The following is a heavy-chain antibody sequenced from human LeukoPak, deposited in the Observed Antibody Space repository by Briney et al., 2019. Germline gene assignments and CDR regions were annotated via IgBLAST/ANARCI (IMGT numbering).Heavy chain of an antibody. Sequence: GGSLRLSCAASGFTFSSYSMNWVRQAPGKGLEWVSSISSSSYIYYADSVKGRFTISRDNAKNSLYLQMNSLRAEDTAVYYCAREGYSSSWYALDYWGQGTLVTVSS. CDR1: GFTFSSYS. D-gene: IGHD6-13*01. CDR3: AREGYSSSWYALDY. CDR2: ISSSSYI. V-gene: IGHV3-21*01. J-gene: IGHJ4*02.